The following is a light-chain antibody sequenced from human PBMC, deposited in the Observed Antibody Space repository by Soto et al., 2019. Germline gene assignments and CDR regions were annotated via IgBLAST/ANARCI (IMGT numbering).Light chain of an antibody. CDR1: SSDIGAYDY. CDR2: EVN. Sequence: QSALTQPASLSGSPGQSITISCTGTSSDIGAYDYVSWFQQHPGKAPKLMISEVNNRPSGVSNRFSGSKSGNTAYLTISGLQVEDEAEYFCSSFSATTTTTVVFGGGTKLTVL. V-gene: IGLV2-14*01. J-gene: IGLJ2*01. CDR3: SSFSATTTTTVV.